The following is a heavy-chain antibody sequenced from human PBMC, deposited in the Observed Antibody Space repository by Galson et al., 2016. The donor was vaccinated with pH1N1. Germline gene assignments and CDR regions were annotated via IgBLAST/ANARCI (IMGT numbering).Heavy chain of an antibody. J-gene: IGHJ4*02. CDR1: GYSFTNYY. V-gene: IGHV1-46*01. Sequence: SCKASGYSFTNYYIHWVRQAPRQGLEWLGVIDPRGGTSYAQKFHGRVTMTTDTSTNTVSRELGSLKSDDTAVYFCARDLARQHESGVQGTLVTVSS. CDR3: ARDLARQHES. CDR2: IDPRGGT.